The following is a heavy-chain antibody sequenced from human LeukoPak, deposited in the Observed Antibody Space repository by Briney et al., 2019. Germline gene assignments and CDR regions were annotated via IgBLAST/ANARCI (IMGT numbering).Heavy chain of an antibody. CDR3: ARHDSSGYYLFDY. Sequence: GGSLRLSFSASGFTFNSYAMSWVRQAPGKGLEWVSAISGSGGSTYYADSVKGRFTISRDNSKNTLYLQMNSLRAEDTAVYYCARHDSSGYYLFDYWGQGTLVTVSS. J-gene: IGHJ4*02. D-gene: IGHD3-22*01. CDR2: ISGSGGST. CDR1: GFTFNSYA. V-gene: IGHV3-23*01.